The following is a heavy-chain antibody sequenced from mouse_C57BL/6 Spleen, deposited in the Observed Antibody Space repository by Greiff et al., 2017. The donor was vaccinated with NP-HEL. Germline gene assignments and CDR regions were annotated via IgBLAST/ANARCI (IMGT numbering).Heavy chain of an antibody. Sequence: VQRVESGAELVRPGAPVTLSCKASGYTFTDYEMHWVKQTPVHGLEWIGAIDPETGGTAYNQKFKGKAILTADKSSSTAYMELRSLTSEDSAVYYCTRWSGTIAMDYWGQGTSVTVSS. D-gene: IGHD4-1*01. CDR1: GYTFTDYE. V-gene: IGHV1-15*01. J-gene: IGHJ4*01. CDR2: IDPETGGT. CDR3: TRWSGTIAMDY.